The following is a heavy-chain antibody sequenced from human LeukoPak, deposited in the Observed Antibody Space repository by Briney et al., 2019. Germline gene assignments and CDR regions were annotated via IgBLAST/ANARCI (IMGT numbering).Heavy chain of an antibody. D-gene: IGHD4-23*01. V-gene: IGHV3-23*01. J-gene: IGHJ4*02. CDR3: ARDADYGGDSLGYFDY. Sequence: GGSLRLSCAASGFSLRSFAMSWVRQAPGKGLEWVSASSGDGGNTDYANSVKGRFTISRDNSKNTMYLQMNSLRAEDTAVYYCARDADYGGDSLGYFDYWGQGTLVTVSS. CDR2: SSGDGGNT. CDR1: GFSLRSFA.